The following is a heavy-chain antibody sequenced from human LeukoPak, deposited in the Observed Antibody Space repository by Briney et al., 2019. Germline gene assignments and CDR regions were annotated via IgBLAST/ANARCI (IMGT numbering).Heavy chain of an antibody. CDR2: IYTSGST. V-gene: IGHV4-61*02. CDR1: GGSISSGSYY. D-gene: IGHD3-3*01. CDR3: ARDPDFPSSS. Sequence: SETLSLTCTVSGGSISSGSYYWSWIRQPAGKGLEWIGRIYTSGSTNYNPSLKSRVTISVDTSKNQFSLKLSSVTAADTAVYYCARDPDFPSSSWGQGTMVTVSS. J-gene: IGHJ3*01.